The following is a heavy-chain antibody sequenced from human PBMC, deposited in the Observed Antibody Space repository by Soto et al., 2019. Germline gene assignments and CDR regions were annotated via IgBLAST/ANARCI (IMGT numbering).Heavy chain of an antibody. J-gene: IGHJ6*02. CDR3: ARDQLWFGDFNTWGMDV. V-gene: IGHV4-4*02. CDR1: GGSISSSNW. Sequence: QVQLQESGPGLVKPSGTLSLTCAVSGGSISSSNWWSWVRQPPGKGLEWIGEIYHSGSTNYNPSLKSRVTISVDKPKNQFSLKLSSVTAADTAVYYCARDQLWFGDFNTWGMDVWGQGTTVTVSS. CDR2: IYHSGST. D-gene: IGHD3-10*01.